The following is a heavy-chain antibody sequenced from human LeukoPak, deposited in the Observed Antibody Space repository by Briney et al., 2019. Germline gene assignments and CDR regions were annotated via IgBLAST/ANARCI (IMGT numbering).Heavy chain of an antibody. D-gene: IGHD2-21*01. CDR2: IITGLGSA. CDR1: GGTFSNSG. J-gene: IGHJ5*02. V-gene: IGHV1-69*04. CDR3: ARDDRKYSLDP. Sequence: SVKVSCKVSGGTFSNSGINWVRQAPGQGLEWVGRIITGLGSADYARRIRGRVTITTDKSTSTAYMELSSLRSEDTAMYYCARDDRKYSLDPWGQGTLVTVSS.